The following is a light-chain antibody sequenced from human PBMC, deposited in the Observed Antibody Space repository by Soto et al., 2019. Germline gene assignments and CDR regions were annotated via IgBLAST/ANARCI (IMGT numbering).Light chain of an antibody. V-gene: IGKV3-20*01. J-gene: IGKJ5*01. Sequence: IVLSQSPCTLSLSPGERATLSCRASQSVTSSYLAWYQQKPGQAPRLLMYAASSRATGIPDRFSGSGSGTDFTLTISRLEAEDFAVYYCQQSSSSPITFGQGTRLEIK. CDR1: QSVTSSY. CDR2: AAS. CDR3: QQSSSSPIT.